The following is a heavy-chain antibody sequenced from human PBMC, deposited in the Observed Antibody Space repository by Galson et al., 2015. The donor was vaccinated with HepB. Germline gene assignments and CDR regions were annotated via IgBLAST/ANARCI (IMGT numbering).Heavy chain of an antibody. CDR1: GFTFSSYG. CDR3: AKTGPPAGYYYYYYMDV. V-gene: IGHV3-30*18. D-gene: IGHD1-14*01. Sequence: SLRLSCAASGFTFSSYGMHWVRQAPGKGLEWVAVISYDGSNKYYADSVKGRFTISRDNSKNTLYLQMNSLRAEDTAVYYCAKTGPPAGYYYYYYMDVWGKGTTVTVSS. J-gene: IGHJ6*03. CDR2: ISYDGSNK.